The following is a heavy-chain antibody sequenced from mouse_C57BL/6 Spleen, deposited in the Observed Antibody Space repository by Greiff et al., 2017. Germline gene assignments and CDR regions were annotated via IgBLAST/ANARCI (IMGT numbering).Heavy chain of an antibody. CDR1: GFTFSSYA. Sequence: EVKLMESGEGLVKPGGSLKLSCAASGFTFSSYAMSWVRQTPEKRLEWVAYISSGGDYIYYADTVKGRFPISRDKARNTLYLQMSSLKSEDTAMYYCTRNWDYAVDYWGQGTSVTVSS. V-gene: IGHV5-9-1*02. CDR2: ISSGGDYI. CDR3: TRNWDYAVDY. D-gene: IGHD4-1*01. J-gene: IGHJ4*01.